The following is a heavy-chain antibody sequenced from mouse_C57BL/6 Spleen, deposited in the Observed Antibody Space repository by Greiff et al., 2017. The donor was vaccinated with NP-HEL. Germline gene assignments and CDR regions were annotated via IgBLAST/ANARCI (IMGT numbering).Heavy chain of an antibody. J-gene: IGHJ4*01. CDR1: GYSFTSYY. V-gene: IGHV1-66*01. CDR2: IYPGSGNT. Sequence: VQVVESGPELVKPGASVKISCKASGYSFTSYYIHWVKQRPGQGLEWIGWIYPGSGNTKYNEKFKGKATLTADTSSSTAYMQLSSLTSEDSAVYYCARDDYDAMDYWGQGTSVTVSS. CDR3: ARDDYDAMDY.